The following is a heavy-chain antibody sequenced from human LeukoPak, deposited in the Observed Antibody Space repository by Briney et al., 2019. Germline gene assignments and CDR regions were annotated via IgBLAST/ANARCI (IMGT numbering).Heavy chain of an antibody. D-gene: IGHD2-8*02. V-gene: IGHV3-7*01. J-gene: IGHJ5*02. CDR3: VKDAGTA. CDR2: IKQDASEK. Sequence: TGGSLRLSCAASGFTFSNYWMSWVRQAPGKGLEWVANIKQDASEKYYINSVKGRFTISRDNAKNSLYLQMDSLRAEDTALYYCVKDAGTAWGQGTLVTVSS. CDR1: GFTFSNYW.